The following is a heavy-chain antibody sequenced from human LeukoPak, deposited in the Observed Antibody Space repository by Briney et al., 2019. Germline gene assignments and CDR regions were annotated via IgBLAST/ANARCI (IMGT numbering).Heavy chain of an antibody. CDR2: ISSSSSYI. CDR3: ANPRIVGATRDY. D-gene: IGHD1-26*01. Sequence: PGGSLRLSCAASGFTFSSYSMNWVRQAPGKGLEWVSSISSSSSYIYYADSVKGRFTISRDNAKNSLYLQMNSLRAEDTAVYYCANPRIVGATRDYWGQGTLVTVSS. CDR1: GFTFSSYS. J-gene: IGHJ4*02. V-gene: IGHV3-21*01.